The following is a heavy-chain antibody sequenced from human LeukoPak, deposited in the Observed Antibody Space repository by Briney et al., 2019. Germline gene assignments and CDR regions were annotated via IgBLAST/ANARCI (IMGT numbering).Heavy chain of an antibody. Sequence: GGSLRLSCAASGFTFSSYGMHWVRQAPGKGLEWVAVIWYDGSNKYYADSVKGRFTISRDNSKNTLYLQMNSLRAEDTAVYYCARDRGITMVWGLLYWGQGTLVTVSS. V-gene: IGHV3-33*01. CDR1: GFTFSSYG. D-gene: IGHD3-10*01. CDR2: IWYDGSNK. CDR3: ARDRGITMVWGLLY. J-gene: IGHJ4*02.